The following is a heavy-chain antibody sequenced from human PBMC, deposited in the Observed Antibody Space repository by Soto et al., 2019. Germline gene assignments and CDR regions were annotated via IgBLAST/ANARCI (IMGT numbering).Heavy chain of an antibody. Sequence: EVQLLESGGGLVQPGGSLSLSCAASGFTFSSYAMSWVRQAPGTGLAWVSGISVSGGSTYYADSVKGRFTISSDNSKNTLYLQMHSLRAGDTAVYYCASNTRYDPPDYWGQGTLVTVSS. V-gene: IGHV3-23*01. CDR1: GFTFSSYA. CDR3: ASNTRYDPPDY. D-gene: IGHD3-16*01. CDR2: ISVSGGST. J-gene: IGHJ4*02.